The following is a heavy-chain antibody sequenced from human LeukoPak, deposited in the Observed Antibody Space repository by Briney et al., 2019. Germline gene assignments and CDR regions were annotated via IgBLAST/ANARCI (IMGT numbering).Heavy chain of an antibody. Sequence: SETLSLTCTISGDSIGRINYYWGWIRQPPGKGLEWIVSMSYSGHTYYNPSLKSRVTISVDTSKNQLSLKLSSVTAADTAVYYCAKDSSSWIDAFDIWGQGTMVIVSS. CDR3: AKDSSSWIDAFDI. CDR2: MSYSGHT. D-gene: IGHD6-13*01. V-gene: IGHV4-39*07. J-gene: IGHJ3*02. CDR1: GDSIGRINYY.